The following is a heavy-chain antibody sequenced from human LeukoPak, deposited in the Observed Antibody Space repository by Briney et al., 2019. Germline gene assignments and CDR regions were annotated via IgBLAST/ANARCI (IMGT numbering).Heavy chain of an antibody. CDR3: AMRAGTTGTTWWFDP. CDR1: GYSLTGYW. Sequence: GESLKISCKGSGYSLTGYWIGWVRQMPGKGLEWMGIIYPGDSDTRYSPSFQGQVTIPADKSISTAYLQWSSLKASDTAMYYCAMRAGTTGTTWWFDPWGQGTLVTVSS. D-gene: IGHD1-1*01. V-gene: IGHV5-51*01. CDR2: IYPGDSDT. J-gene: IGHJ5*02.